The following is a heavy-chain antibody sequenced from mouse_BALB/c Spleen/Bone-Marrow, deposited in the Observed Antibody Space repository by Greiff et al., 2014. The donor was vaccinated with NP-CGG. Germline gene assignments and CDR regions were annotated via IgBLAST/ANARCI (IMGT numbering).Heavy chain of an antibody. V-gene: IGHV14-3*02. CDR2: IDPANGNT. CDR1: GFNIKDTY. J-gene: IGHJ2*01. D-gene: IGHD1-1*01. Sequence: EVKLMESGAELVKPGASVKLSCTASGFNIKDTYMHWVKQRPEQGLEWIGRIDPANGNTKYDPKFQGKATITADTSPNTAYLQLSSLTSEDTAVYYCARYYYGSSYFDYWGQGTTLTVSS. CDR3: ARYYYGSSYFDY.